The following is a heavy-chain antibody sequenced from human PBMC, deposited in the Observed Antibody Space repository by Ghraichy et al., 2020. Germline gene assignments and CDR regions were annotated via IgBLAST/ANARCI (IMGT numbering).Heavy chain of an antibody. CDR1: GYTFTGYY. D-gene: IGHD3-3*01. J-gene: IGHJ4*02. V-gene: IGHV1-2*02. Sequence: ASVKVSCKASGYTFTGYYMHWVRQAPGQGLEWMGWINPNSGGTNYAQKFQGRVTMTRDTSISTAYMELSRLRSDDTAVYYCARSRAGVVIIHVDYWGQGTLVTVSS. CDR3: ARSRAGVVIIHVDY. CDR2: INPNSGGT.